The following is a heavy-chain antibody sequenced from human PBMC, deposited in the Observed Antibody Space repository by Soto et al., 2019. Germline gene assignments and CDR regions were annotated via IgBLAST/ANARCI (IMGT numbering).Heavy chain of an antibody. Sequence: QVQLRESGPGLVKPSETLSLTCTVSGGFVSSGNYYWSWIRQTPGKELEWIGYVYYSGSTNHNPSLQSRVTISLDTSKNQFSLKLNSVTAADTAVYCCARLPRARNADPRRPLGYFALWGRGTLVTVSS. CDR2: VYYSGST. CDR1: GGFVSSGNYY. J-gene: IGHJ2*01. V-gene: IGHV4-61*01. D-gene: IGHD1-26*01. CDR3: ARLPRARNADPRRPLGYFAL.